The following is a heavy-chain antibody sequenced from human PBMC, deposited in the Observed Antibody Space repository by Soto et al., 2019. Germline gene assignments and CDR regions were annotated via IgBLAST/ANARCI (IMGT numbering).Heavy chain of an antibody. D-gene: IGHD6-13*01. CDR3: TRDHSSSSWYFLRYGFDY. CDR2: IRSKAYGGTT. V-gene: IGHV3-49*03. CDR1: GFTFGDYA. J-gene: IGHJ4*02. Sequence: GGSLRLSCTASGFTFGDYAMSWFRQAPGKGLEWVGFIRSKAYGGTTEYAASVKGRFTISRDDSKSIAYLQMNSLKTEDTAVYYCTRDHSSSSWYFLRYGFDYWGQGTLVTVSS.